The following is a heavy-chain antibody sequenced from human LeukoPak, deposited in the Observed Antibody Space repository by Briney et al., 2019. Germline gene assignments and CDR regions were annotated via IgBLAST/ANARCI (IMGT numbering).Heavy chain of an antibody. Sequence: ASVKVSRKASGYTFTSYGISWVRQAPAQGLEWMGWISAYNGNTNYAQKLQGRVTMTTDTSTSTAYMELRSLRSDDTAVYYCARDLRNYYDSSGYSGGDYWGQGTLVTVSS. CDR2: ISAYNGNT. CDR3: ARDLRNYYDSSGYSGGDY. D-gene: IGHD3-22*01. V-gene: IGHV1-18*01. J-gene: IGHJ4*02. CDR1: GYTFTSYG.